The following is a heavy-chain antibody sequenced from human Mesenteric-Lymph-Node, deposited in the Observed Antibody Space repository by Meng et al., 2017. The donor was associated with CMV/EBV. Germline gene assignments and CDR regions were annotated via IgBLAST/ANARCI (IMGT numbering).Heavy chain of an antibody. D-gene: IGHD6-6*01. J-gene: IGHJ4*02. V-gene: IGHV3-33*06. CDR2: IWYDGSNK. CDR1: GFSVSNYY. Sequence: GGSLRLSCAASGFSVSNYYMHWVRQAPGKGLEWVAIIWYDGSNKYYGDPVKGRFTISRDNSKNTLYLQMNSLRAEDTAVYYCAKDKNLYGGAARPHYFDYWGQGTLVTVSS. CDR3: AKDKNLYGGAARPHYFDY.